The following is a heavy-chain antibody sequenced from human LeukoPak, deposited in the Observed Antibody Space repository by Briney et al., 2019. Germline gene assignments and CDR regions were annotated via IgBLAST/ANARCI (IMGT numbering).Heavy chain of an antibody. CDR1: GGSISSYY. V-gene: IGHV4-59*08. CDR2: IYYGGRT. CDR3: ARSISGTRSKSDC. Sequence: SETLSLTRTVSGGSISSYYWSWIRQPPGKGLDWIGYIYYGGRTNYNPSLKSRATMSIDTAKNQFSLNLTSVTAADTAVYCCARSISGTRSKSDCWGQGTLVTVST. J-gene: IGHJ4*02. D-gene: IGHD1/OR15-1a*01.